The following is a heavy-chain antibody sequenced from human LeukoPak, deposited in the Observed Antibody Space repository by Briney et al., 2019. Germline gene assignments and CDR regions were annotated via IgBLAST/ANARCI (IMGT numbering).Heavy chain of an antibody. CDR1: GFTFSSDA. D-gene: IGHD6-13*01. CDR2: ISYDANVK. CDR3: AKDRSTTWACDY. J-gene: IGHJ4*02. Sequence: GRSLRLSCAASGFTFSSDAMHWVRQAPGKGLEWVAFISYDANVKRYADSVEGRFTISRDNSKNTVYLQMSSLRPEDTAVYHCAKDRSTTWACDYWGQGTLVTVSS. V-gene: IGHV3-30*18.